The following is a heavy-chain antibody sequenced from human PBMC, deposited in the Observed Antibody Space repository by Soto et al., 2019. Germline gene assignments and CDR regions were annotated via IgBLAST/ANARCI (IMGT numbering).Heavy chain of an antibody. Sequence: GESLKISCQASGYSFTSHWIGWVRQMPGKGLEWMGIIYPGDSDTRYSPSFQGQVTISADKSIGTAYLQWSSLKASDTAMYYCAAHHCSSSTCYHLDAWGKGTTVTVS. CDR3: AAHHCSSSTCYHLDA. J-gene: IGHJ6*03. V-gene: IGHV5-51*01. D-gene: IGHD2-2*01. CDR2: IYPGDSDT. CDR1: GYSFTSHW.